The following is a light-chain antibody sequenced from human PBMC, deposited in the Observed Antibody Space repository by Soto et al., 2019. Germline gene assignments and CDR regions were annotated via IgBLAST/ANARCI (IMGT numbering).Light chain of an antibody. CDR3: QQRSNWPPL. Sequence: EIVLTQSPATLSLSPGERATLSCRASQSVSSYLAWYQQKPGQAPRLLIYDASNTATGIPARFSGSGSGTDFTLTISSLEPEEFAVYYCQQRSNWPPLFGPGTKVDIK. CDR1: QSVSSY. CDR2: DAS. V-gene: IGKV3-11*01. J-gene: IGKJ3*01.